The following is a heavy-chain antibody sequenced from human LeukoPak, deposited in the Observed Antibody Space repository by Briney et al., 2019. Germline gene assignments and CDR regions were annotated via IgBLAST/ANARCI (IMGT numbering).Heavy chain of an antibody. Sequence: ASVKVSCKASGYTFTVYYMHWVRQAPGQGLEWMGWINPNSGGTNYAQKLQGRVTMTTDTSTSTAYMELRSLRSDDTAVYYCARDYVPRGRRPLGNFDYWGQGTLVTVSS. CDR3: ARDYVPRGRRPLGNFDY. CDR1: GYTFTVYY. D-gene: IGHD3-10*01. J-gene: IGHJ4*02. V-gene: IGHV1-2*02. CDR2: INPNSGGT.